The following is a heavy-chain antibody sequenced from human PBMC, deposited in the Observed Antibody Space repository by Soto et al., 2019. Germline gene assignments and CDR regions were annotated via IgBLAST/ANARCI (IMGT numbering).Heavy chain of an antibody. CDR2: INPNSGGT. V-gene: IGHV1-2*04. CDR1: GYTFTGYY. Sequence: ASVKVSCKASGYTFTGYYMHWVRQAPGQGLEWMGWINPNSGGTNYAQKFQGWVTMTRDTSISTAYMELSRLRSDDTAVYYCARDSAAHANYYYGMDVWGQGTTVTVSS. J-gene: IGHJ6*02. CDR3: ARDSAAHANYYYGMDV. D-gene: IGHD6-6*01.